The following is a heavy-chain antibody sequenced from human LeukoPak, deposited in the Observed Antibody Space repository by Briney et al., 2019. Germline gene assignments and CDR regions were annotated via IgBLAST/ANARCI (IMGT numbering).Heavy chain of an antibody. CDR3: ASMYSSSRGQGYHYYMDV. CDR2: IYTSGST. J-gene: IGHJ6*03. V-gene: IGHV4-4*09. D-gene: IGHD6-13*01. CDR1: GGSISSYY. Sequence: SETLSLTCTVSGGSISSYYWSWIRQPPGKGLEWIGYIYTSGSTNYNPSLKSRVTISVDTSKNQFSLKLSSVTAADTAVYYCASMYSSSRGQGYHYYMDVWGKGTTVTVSS.